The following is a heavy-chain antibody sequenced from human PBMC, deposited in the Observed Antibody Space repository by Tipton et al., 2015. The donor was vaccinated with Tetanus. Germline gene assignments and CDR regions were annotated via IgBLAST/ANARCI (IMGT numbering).Heavy chain of an antibody. J-gene: IGHJ4*02. Sequence: SLRLSCAASGFTFSSYGMHWVRQAPGKGLEWVAVISYDGSNKYYADSVKGRFTISRDNSKNTLYLQMNSLRAEDTAVYYCAKDMVDYGDYAAVYWGQGPWSPSPQ. CDR2: ISYDGSNK. CDR3: AKDMVDYGDYAAVY. D-gene: IGHD4-17*01. V-gene: IGHV3-30*18. CDR1: GFTFSSYG.